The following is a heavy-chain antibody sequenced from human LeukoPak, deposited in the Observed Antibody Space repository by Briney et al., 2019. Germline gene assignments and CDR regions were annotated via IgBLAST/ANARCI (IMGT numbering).Heavy chain of an antibody. CDR2: ISGSGGST. CDR1: GFTFSSYA. D-gene: IGHD3-3*01. V-gene: IGHV3-23*01. Sequence: SGGSLRLSCAASGFTFSSYAMSWVRQAPGKGLEWVSAISGSGGSTYYADSVKGRFTISRDNSKNTLYLQMNSLRAEDTAVYYCAKDGYDFWSGYYGWGQGTLVTVSS. J-gene: IGHJ4*02. CDR3: AKDGYDFWSGYYG.